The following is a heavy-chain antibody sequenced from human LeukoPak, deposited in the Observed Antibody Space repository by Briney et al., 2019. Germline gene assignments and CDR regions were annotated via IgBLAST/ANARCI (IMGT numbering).Heavy chain of an antibody. CDR3: ARGRSTGDTFDY. J-gene: IGHJ4*02. CDR2: IYYSGST. Sequence: SETLSLTCTVSGGSISSYYWDWIRQPPGKGLEWIGYIYYSGSTNYNPSLKSRVTMSLDTSKNQFSLRLSSVTAADTAVYYCARGRSTGDTFDYWGQGTLVTVSS. V-gene: IGHV4-59*01. CDR1: GGSISSYY. D-gene: IGHD7-27*01.